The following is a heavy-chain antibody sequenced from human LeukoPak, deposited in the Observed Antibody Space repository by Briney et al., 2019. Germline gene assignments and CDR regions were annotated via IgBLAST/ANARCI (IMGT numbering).Heavy chain of an antibody. CDR2: IYYSGST. CDR1: GGSISSYN. V-gene: IGHV4-59*08. CDR3: ARASITMVRGVPGWFDP. Sequence: SETLSLTCTVSGGSISSYNWIWIRQPPGKGLEWIGYIYYSGSTNCNPSLKSRVTISVDTSKNQFSLKLSSVTAADTAVYYCARASITMVRGVPGWFDPWGQGTLVTVSS. J-gene: IGHJ5*02. D-gene: IGHD3-10*01.